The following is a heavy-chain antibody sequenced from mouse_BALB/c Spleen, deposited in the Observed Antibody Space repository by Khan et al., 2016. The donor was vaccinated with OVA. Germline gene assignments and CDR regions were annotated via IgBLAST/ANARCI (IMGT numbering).Heavy chain of an antibody. D-gene: IGHD2-14*01. CDR1: GYTFTTYT. CDR3: ASEGAYDRSDGGLYY. Sequence: QVQLKESGAELARPGASVKMSCKASGYTFTTYTMHWVKQRPGQGLEWIGYINPSNGYTNYNQKFKDKSTLTADKSSSTAYMQLSSLTSDYSAVYYCASEGAYDRSDGGLYYWGQGTMVTVSA. CDR2: INPSNGYT. J-gene: IGHJ3*01. V-gene: IGHV1-4*01.